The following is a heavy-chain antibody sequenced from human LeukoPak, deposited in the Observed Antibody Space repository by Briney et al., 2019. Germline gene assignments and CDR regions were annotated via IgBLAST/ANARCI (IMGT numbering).Heavy chain of an antibody. V-gene: IGHV3-66*01. CDR1: GFTVSSNY. CDR2: IYSGGST. J-gene: IGHJ4*02. Sequence: PGGSLRLSCAASGFTVSSNYMSWVRQAPGKGLEWVSVIYSGGSTYYADSVKGRFTISSDNSKNTLYLQMNSLRAEDTAVYYCARAKGSGSYMDWGQGTLVTVSS. CDR3: ARAKGSGSYMD. D-gene: IGHD3-10*01.